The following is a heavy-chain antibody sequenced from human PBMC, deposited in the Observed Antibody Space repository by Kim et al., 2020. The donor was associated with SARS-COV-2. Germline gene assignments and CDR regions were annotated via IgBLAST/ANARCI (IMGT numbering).Heavy chain of an antibody. CDR2: GDIT. J-gene: IGHJ4*02. Sequence: GDITANADSGKGRFTISRDNSKNTLYLQMSSLRAEDTAIYYCANPRQPDYWGQGTLVTVSS. D-gene: IGHD6-13*01. CDR3: ANPRQPDY. V-gene: IGHV3-23*01.